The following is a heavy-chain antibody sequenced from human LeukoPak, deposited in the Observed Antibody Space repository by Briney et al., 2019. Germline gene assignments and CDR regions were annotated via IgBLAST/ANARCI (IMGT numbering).Heavy chain of an antibody. D-gene: IGHD2-21*01. J-gene: IGHJ4*02. CDR2: ISSSSSYI. CDR3: ARDPHPLVVGDLDY. CDR1: GFTFSSYS. Sequence: GGSLRLSCAASGFTFSSYSMNWVRQAPGKGLEWVSSISSSSSYIYYADSVKGRFTISRDNAKNSLYLQMNSLRAEDTAVYYCARDPHPLVVGDLDYWGQGTLVTVSS. V-gene: IGHV3-21*01.